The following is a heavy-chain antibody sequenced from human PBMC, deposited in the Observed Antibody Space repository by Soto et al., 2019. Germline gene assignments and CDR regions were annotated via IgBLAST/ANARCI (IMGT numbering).Heavy chain of an antibody. D-gene: IGHD2-8*01. CDR1: GFTFSSYE. J-gene: IGHJ3*02. CDR2: ISSSGSTI. Sequence: PGGPLKLSCAASGFTFSSYEMNWVRQDPGKGLEWVSYISSSGSTIYYADSVKGRFTISRDNAKNSLYLQMNSLRAEDTAVYYCARELYCTNGVCSWDAFDIWGQGTMVTVSS. CDR3: ARELYCTNGVCSWDAFDI. V-gene: IGHV3-48*03.